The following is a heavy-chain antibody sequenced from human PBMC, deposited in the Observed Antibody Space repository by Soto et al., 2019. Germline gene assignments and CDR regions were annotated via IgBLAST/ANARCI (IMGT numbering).Heavy chain of an antibody. V-gene: IGHV4-31*03. CDR2: IDYSGST. D-gene: IGHD3-22*01. CDR1: GGSISSGGYS. Sequence: QVQLQESGPGLVKPSQTLSLTCTVSGGSISSGGYSWSWIRQHPGKGLEWIGYIDYSGSTYYNPSLKSRVTRAVDTSKNQFARKLSSGTAADTAVYDCARDDRDRSGYIAFDIWGQGTMVTVSS. J-gene: IGHJ3*02. CDR3: ARDDRDRSGYIAFDI.